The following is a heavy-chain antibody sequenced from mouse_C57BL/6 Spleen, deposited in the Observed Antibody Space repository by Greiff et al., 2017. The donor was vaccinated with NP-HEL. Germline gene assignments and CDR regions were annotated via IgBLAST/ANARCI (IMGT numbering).Heavy chain of an antibody. Sequence: EVKVVESGGGLVKPGGSLKLSCAASGFTFSDYGMHWVRQAPEKGLEWVAYISSGSSTIYYADTVKGRFTISRDNAKNTLFLQMTSLRSEDTAMYYCAREGDGFAYWGQGTLVTVSA. CDR1: GFTFSDYG. V-gene: IGHV5-17*01. CDR2: ISSGSSTI. CDR3: AREGDGFAY. D-gene: IGHD3-3*01. J-gene: IGHJ3*01.